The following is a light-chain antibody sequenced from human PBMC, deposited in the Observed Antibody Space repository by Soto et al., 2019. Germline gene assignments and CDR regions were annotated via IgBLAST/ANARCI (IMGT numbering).Light chain of an antibody. V-gene: IGKV1-5*01. CDR3: QHYNSYPWT. CDR2: DAS. J-gene: IGKJ1*01. Sequence: DIQMTQSPSTLSASVGDRVTITCRASQSISNWLAWYQQKPGKAPKALIYDASSLESGVPSRFSGSGSGTEFTLTISSLQPDDFATYYCQHYNSYPWTFGQGTKVDIK. CDR1: QSISNW.